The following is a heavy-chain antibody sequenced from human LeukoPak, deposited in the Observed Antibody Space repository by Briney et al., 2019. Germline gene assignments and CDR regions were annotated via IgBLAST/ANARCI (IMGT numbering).Heavy chain of an antibody. J-gene: IGHJ3*02. CDR1: GITFTSSA. V-gene: IGHV1-58*01. D-gene: IGHD2-15*01. Sequence: SVKVSSTASGITFTSSAVQWARQARGQRLEWIGWIVVGSGNTNYAQKFQERVTITRDMSTSTAYMELSSLRSEDTAVYYCAASAGYCSGGSCYEIDAFDIWGQGTMVTVSS. CDR2: IVVGSGNT. CDR3: AASAGYCSGGSCYEIDAFDI.